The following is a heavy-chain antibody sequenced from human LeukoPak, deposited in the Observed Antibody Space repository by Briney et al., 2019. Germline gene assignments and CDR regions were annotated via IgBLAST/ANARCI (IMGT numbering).Heavy chain of an antibody. Sequence: GGSLRLSCAASGFSVSSIYMSWVRQAPGKGLEWVSVIYSGGSTYYADSVKGRFTISRDNSKNTLYLQMNSLRAEDTAVYYCAKDRGYYGSGSYYGAFDIWGQGTMVTVSS. J-gene: IGHJ3*02. V-gene: IGHV3-53*01. CDR1: GFSVSSIY. CDR3: AKDRGYYGSGSYYGAFDI. D-gene: IGHD3-10*01. CDR2: IYSGGST.